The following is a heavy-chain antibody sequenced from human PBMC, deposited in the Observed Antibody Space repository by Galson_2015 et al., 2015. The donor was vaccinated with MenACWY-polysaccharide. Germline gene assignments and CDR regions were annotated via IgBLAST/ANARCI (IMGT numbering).Heavy chain of an antibody. CDR3: ASTYCSRPSCSGPDC. CDR2: ISYDATNK. V-gene: IGHV3-30-3*01. D-gene: IGHD2-2*01. J-gene: IGHJ4*02. CDR1: GFTFSRNA. Sequence: SLRLSCAASGFTFSRNAMHWVRQAPGKGLEWVTVISYDATNKYYAEFVKGRFTISRDNSKNTLYLQMNNLRLEDTAVYYCASTYCSRPSCSGPDCWGQGTLVTVSS.